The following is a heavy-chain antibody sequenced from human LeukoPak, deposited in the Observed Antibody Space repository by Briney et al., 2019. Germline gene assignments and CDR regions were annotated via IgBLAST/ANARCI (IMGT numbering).Heavy chain of an antibody. CDR3: AKSFFYYDSSGWAAFDY. D-gene: IGHD3-22*01. V-gene: IGHV1-2*02. Sequence: EASVKVSCKASGYTFTGYYMHWVRQAPGQGLEWMGWINPNSGGTNYAQKLQGRVTMTWDTSISTAYVELRRLRSDGTAMYYCAKSFFYYDSSGWAAFDYWGQGTLVTVSS. CDR2: INPNSGGT. CDR1: GYTFTGYY. J-gene: IGHJ4*02.